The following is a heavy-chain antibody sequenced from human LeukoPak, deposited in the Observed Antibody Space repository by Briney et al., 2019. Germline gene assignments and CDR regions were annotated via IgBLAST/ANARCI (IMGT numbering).Heavy chain of an antibody. Sequence: GESLRLSCAASGFTFSDYYMNWIRQAPGKGLEWISYINSGGNAFYYADSVKGRFTISRDNAENSLYLHMSSLRAEDTAVYYCARGEYSSGWYGSDSDYWGQEALVTVSS. CDR2: INSGGNAF. J-gene: IGHJ4*02. D-gene: IGHD6-19*01. V-gene: IGHV3-11*01. CDR3: ARGEYSSGWYGSDSDY. CDR1: GFTFSDYY.